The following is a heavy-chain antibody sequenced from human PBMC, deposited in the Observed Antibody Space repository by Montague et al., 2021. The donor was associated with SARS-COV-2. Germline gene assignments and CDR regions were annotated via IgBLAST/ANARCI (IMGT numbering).Heavy chain of an antibody. CDR2: IKRKGEST. CDR1: GFTFDNYG. Sequence: SLRLSCAASGFTFDNYGMSWVRQGPRKGLEWVSGIKRKGESTGYDDSVKGRFTISRDNAKNFLYLQMNSLRVEDTALYYCVRGAAAGPLDSWGQGTLVTVS. V-gene: IGHV3-20*04. D-gene: IGHD6-13*01. CDR3: VRGAAAGPLDS. J-gene: IGHJ4*02.